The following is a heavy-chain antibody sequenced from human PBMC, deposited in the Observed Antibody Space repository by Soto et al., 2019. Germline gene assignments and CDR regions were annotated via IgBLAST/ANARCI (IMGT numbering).Heavy chain of an antibody. CDR2: IQSGGST. D-gene: IGHD2-15*01. J-gene: IGHJ6*04. CDR1: AFPHSRKH. Sequence: EVQLVESGGGLVQPGGPLTLSCAASAFPHSRKHMSGVRQSPGEGVERVSLIQSGGSTYYAASVKGRLTISRHNSENTLFLQMNSLRVEDTAVYYCTRDDVHCSGGRCYGVPMDVWGKGTTVTVSA. CDR3: TRDDVHCSGGRCYGVPMDV. V-gene: IGHV3-66*01.